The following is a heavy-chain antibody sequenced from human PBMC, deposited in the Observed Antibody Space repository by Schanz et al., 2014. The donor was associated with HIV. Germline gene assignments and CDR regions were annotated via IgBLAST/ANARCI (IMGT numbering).Heavy chain of an antibody. J-gene: IGHJ4*02. CDR1: GFAFSNYA. V-gene: IGHV3-7*01. D-gene: IGHD5-18*01. CDR3: AKSNGGDTAVVQYYFDY. CDR2: IKEDGSEK. Sequence: EVQLLESGGGLVQPGGSLRLSCAASGFAFSNYAMSWVRQAPGKGLEWVANIKEDGSEKYHADSVKGRFTISRDNAKNSLFLQMESLRAEDTAVYFCAKSNGGDTAVVQYYFDYWGQGTLVSVSS.